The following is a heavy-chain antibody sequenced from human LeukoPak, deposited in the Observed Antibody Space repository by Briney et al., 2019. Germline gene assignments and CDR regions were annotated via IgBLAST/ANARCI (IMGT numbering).Heavy chain of an antibody. Sequence: SETLSLTCTVSGGSVSTYYWSWIRQPPGKGLEWNGYISYSRNTNYNPSLKSRVTISVDTSKNQFSLKLSSVTAADTAVYYCARVGYNSAFDIWGQGTMVTVSS. CDR2: ISYSRNT. J-gene: IGHJ3*02. V-gene: IGHV4-59*02. CDR3: ARVGYNSAFDI. D-gene: IGHD5-24*01. CDR1: GGSVSTYY.